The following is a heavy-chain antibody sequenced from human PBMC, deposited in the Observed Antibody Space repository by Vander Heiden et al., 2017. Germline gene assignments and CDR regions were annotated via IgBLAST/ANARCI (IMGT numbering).Heavy chain of an antibody. Sequence: VKLVASGGGVFQPGRSMRLPCAASGFPFSSYGMHWGRQAPGKGLGWVAVIWYDGSNKYYADSVKGRFTISRDNSKNTLYLQMNSLRAEDTAVYYCARAGGNNWNDVDYWGQGTLVTVSS. D-gene: IGHD1-20*01. V-gene: IGHV3-33*01. CDR3: ARAGGNNWNDVDY. J-gene: IGHJ4*02. CDR2: IWYDGSNK. CDR1: GFPFSSYG.